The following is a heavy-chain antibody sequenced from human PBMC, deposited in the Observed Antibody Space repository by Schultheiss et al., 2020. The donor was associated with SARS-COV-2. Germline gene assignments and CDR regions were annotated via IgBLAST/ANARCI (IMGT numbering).Heavy chain of an antibody. D-gene: IGHD3-10*01. J-gene: IGHJ4*02. V-gene: IGHV3-74*01. CDR1: GFTFSWDW. CDR2: ITPDGHTT. Sequence: GGSLRLSCAASGFTFSWDWMHWVRQGPGKGLVWLSSITPDGHTTTYAASVKGRFTISRDNAKNSLYLQMNSLRAEDTAVYYCARPSAMVRPYYFDYWGQGTLVTVSS. CDR3: ARPSAMVRPYYFDY.